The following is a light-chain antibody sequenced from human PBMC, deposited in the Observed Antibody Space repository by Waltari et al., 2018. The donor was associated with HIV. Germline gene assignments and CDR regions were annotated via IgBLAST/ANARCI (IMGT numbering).Light chain of an antibody. CDR3: NSYAGTNTWI. Sequence: QSALTQPPSASGSPGQSVTISCTGTSRDVGHYNYVSWYQHHPGKAPTCIIYEVNKLPSGVPDRFSGSKSGNTAPLTVSGLQADDEADYYCNSYAGTNTWIFGGGTKLTVL. J-gene: IGLJ2*01. CDR2: EVN. CDR1: SRDVGHYNY. V-gene: IGLV2-8*01.